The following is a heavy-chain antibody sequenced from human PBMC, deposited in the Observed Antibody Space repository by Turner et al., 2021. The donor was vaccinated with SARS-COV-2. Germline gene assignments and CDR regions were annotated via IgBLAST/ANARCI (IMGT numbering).Heavy chain of an antibody. CDR3: AKDLGQLDWFDP. J-gene: IGHJ5*02. CDR1: GFTFSRYG. Sequence: QVQLVESGGGVVQHGRSLRLSCAASGFTFSRYGMHWVRQAPGKGLEWLAVISYDGSNKYYADSVKGRFTISRDNSKNTLYLQMNSLRAEDTAVYYCAKDLGQLDWFDPWGQGTLVTVSS. CDR2: ISYDGSNK. D-gene: IGHD6-13*01. V-gene: IGHV3-30*18.